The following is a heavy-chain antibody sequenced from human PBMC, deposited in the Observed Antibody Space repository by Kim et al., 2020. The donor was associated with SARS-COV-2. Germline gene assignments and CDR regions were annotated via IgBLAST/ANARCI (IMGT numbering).Heavy chain of an antibody. CDR3: ARGAEDYYDSSGYYYYGMDV. J-gene: IGHJ6*02. D-gene: IGHD3-22*01. Sequence: GGSLRLSCAASGFTFSSYGMHWVRQAPGKGLEWVAVIWYDGSNKYYADSVKGRFTISRDNSKNTLYLQMNSLRAEDTAVDYCARGAEDYYDSSGYYYYGMDVWGQGTTVTVSS. V-gene: IGHV3-33*08. CDR2: IWYDGSNK. CDR1: GFTFSSYG.